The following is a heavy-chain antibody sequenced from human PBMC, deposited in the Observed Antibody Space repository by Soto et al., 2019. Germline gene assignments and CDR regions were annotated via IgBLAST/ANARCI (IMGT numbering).Heavy chain of an antibody. J-gene: IGHJ6*02. CDR1: GYTFTSYD. Sequence: QVQLVQSGAEVKKPGASVKVSCKASGYTFTSYDINWVRQATGQGLEWMGWMNPNSGNTGYAQKFQGRVAMTRNSNISQDYMERSRLRSEDAAVYYCARVTTVTTADYYYYGMDVWGQGTTVTVSS. CDR2: MNPNSGNT. D-gene: IGHD4-17*01. V-gene: IGHV1-8*01. CDR3: ARVTTVTTADYYYYGMDV.